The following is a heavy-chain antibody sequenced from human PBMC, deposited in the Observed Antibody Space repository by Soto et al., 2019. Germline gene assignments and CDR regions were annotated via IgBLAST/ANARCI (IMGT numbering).Heavy chain of an antibody. CDR2: TYPEDSQT. D-gene: IGHD3-9*01. V-gene: IGHV5-51*01. J-gene: IGHJ5*02. Sequence: GESLNISCKASGYSFTSYWIGLVRQISGKGLEWMGITYPEDSQTLYSPSFQGQVTISVDKSISTVYLQWSSLKASDTATYYCARRRYFDTLLDPWGQGTLVTV. CDR3: ARRRYFDTLLDP. CDR1: GYSFTSYW.